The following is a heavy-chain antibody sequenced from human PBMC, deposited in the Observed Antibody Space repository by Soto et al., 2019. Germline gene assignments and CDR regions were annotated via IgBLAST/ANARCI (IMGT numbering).Heavy chain of an antibody. J-gene: IGHJ6*03. CDR3: AREAGYSSSWLLDFYYMDV. Sequence: QVQLVESGGGVVQPGRSLRLSCAASGFTFNSYGMHWVRQAPGKGLEWVAVIWYDGSNKYYADSVKGRFTISRDNSKNTLYLQMNSLRAEDTAVYYCAREAGYSSSWLLDFYYMDVWGKGTTVTVSS. D-gene: IGHD6-13*01. CDR2: IWYDGSNK. V-gene: IGHV3-33*01. CDR1: GFTFNSYG.